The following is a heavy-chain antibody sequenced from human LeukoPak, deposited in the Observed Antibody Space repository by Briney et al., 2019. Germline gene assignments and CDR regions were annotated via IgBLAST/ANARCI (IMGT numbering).Heavy chain of an antibody. CDR3: ARDLLYYDSSGYPNSNDAFDI. Sequence: PSETLSLTCTVSGGSISSGDYYWSWIRQPPGKGLEWIGYIYYSGSTYYNPSLKSRVTISVDTSKNQFSLKLSSVTAADTAVYYCARDLLYYDSSGYPNSNDAFDIWGQGTMVTVSS. V-gene: IGHV4-30-4*01. D-gene: IGHD3-22*01. CDR1: GGSISSGDYY. J-gene: IGHJ3*02. CDR2: IYYSGST.